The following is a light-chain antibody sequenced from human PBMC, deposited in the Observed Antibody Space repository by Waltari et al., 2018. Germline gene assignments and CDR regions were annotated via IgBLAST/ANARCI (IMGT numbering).Light chain of an antibody. V-gene: IGKV3-20*01. J-gene: IGKJ1*01. CDR2: AAS. Sequence: EIVLTQSPGTLYLSPGERATLSCRASQSLSSNYLAWYQQKPGQAPRLLIYAASNRAAGTPDRFSGSGSGTDFTLTISRLEAEDFAVYFCQHVDRSPWTFGQGTNVEIK. CDR1: QSLSSNY. CDR3: QHVDRSPWT.